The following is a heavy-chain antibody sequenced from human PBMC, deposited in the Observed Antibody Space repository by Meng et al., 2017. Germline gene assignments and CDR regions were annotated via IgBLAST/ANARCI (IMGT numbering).Heavy chain of an antibody. CDR1: GFTFSSYD. D-gene: IGHD3-22*01. Sequence: EVQLVESGGGLVQPGGSLRLSCAASGFTFSSYDMHWVRQATGKGLEWVSAIGTAGDTYYPGSVKGRFTISRENAKNSLYLQMNSLRAGDTAVYYCARGFYYDSSGYYYDYWGQGTLVTASS. CDR3: ARGFYYDSSGYYYDY. CDR2: IGTAGDT. J-gene: IGHJ4*02. V-gene: IGHV3-13*01.